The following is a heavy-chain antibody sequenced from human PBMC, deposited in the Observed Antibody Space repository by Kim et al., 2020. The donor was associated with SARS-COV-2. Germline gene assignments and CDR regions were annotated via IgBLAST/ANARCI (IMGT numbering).Heavy chain of an antibody. CDR2: ISSSSSYI. V-gene: IGHV3-21*01. Sequence: GGSLRLSCAASGFTFSSYSMNWVRQAPGKGLEWVSSISSSSSYIYYADSVKGRFTISRDNAKNSLYLQMNSLRAEDTAVYYCASYGSSIYYFDYWGQGTLVTVSS. J-gene: IGHJ4*02. CDR3: ASYGSSIYYFDY. D-gene: IGHD6-6*01. CDR1: GFTFSSYS.